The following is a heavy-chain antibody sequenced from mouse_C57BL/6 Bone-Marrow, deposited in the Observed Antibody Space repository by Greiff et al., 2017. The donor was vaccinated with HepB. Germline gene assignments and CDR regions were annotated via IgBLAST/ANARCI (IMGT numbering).Heavy chain of an antibody. CDR2: INPGSGGT. CDR1: GYAFTNYL. Sequence: QVQLKESGAELVRPGTSVKVSCKASGYAFTNYLIEWVKQRPGQGLEWIGVINPGSGGTNYNEKFKGKATLTADKSSSTAYMQLSSLTSEDSAVYFCARAGDGGGYWGQGTTLTVSS. CDR3: ARAGDGGGY. V-gene: IGHV1-54*01. D-gene: IGHD2-3*01. J-gene: IGHJ2*01.